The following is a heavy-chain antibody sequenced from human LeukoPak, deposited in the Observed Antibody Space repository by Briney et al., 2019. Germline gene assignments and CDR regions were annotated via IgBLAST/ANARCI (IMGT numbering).Heavy chain of an antibody. J-gene: IGHJ3*02. CDR3: ARARASTNGYVWGSYRPRAFDI. CDR2: INHSGST. D-gene: IGHD3-16*02. CDR1: GGSFSGYY. V-gene: IGHV4-34*01. Sequence: PSETLSLTCAVYGGSFSGYYWSWIRQPPGKGLEWIGEINHSGSTNYNPSLKSRVTISVDTSKNQFSLKLSSVTAADTAVYYCARARASTNGYVWGSYRPRAFDIWGQGTMVTVSS.